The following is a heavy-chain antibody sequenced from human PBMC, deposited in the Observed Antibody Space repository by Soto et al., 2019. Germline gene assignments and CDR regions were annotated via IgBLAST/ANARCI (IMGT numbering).Heavy chain of an antibody. D-gene: IGHD3-10*01. CDR3: ARMASSGSLNWFDP. Sequence: ASVKVSCKASGYTFTNYEVNWVRQATGQGLEWMGWMNPGSGNTGYAHKFQGRVTMTRNISISTAYMELSRLGSDDTAIYYCARMASSGSLNWFDPWGQGTLVTVSS. CDR1: GYTFTNYE. CDR2: MNPGSGNT. V-gene: IGHV1-8*01. J-gene: IGHJ5*02.